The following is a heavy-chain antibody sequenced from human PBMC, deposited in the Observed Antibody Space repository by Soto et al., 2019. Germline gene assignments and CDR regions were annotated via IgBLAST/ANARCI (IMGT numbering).Heavy chain of an antibody. D-gene: IGHD6-13*01. J-gene: IGHJ4*02. CDR3: STWGRSGWYTCFF. CDR2: MNPNSGRT. Sequence: QVQLVQSGAEVKKPGASVKVSCKASGYTFTDYDINWVRQAPGQGLEWVGRMNPNSGRTDYAQKFQARVTMTRDTSISTAYLELSSLGYEDTAVYYCSTWGRSGWYTCFFWGQGTLVTVSS. V-gene: IGHV1-8*01. CDR1: GYTFTDYD.